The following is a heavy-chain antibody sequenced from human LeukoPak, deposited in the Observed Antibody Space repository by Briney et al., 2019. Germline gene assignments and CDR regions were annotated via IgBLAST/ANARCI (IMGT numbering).Heavy chain of an antibody. CDR1: GFAFSSYG. J-gene: IGHJ6*04. D-gene: IGHD2-21*01. Sequence: PGRSLRLSCAASGFAFSSYGMHWVRQAPGKGLEWVAVISYDGSNKYYADSVKGRFTISRDNSKNTLYLQMNSLRAEDTAGYYCPRSHIQFYGLDVWAKGTRVTVSS. CDR2: ISYDGSNK. CDR3: PRSHIQFYGLDV. V-gene: IGHV3-30*03.